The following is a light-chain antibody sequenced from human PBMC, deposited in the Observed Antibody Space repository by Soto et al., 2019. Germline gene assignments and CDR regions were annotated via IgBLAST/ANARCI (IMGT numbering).Light chain of an antibody. CDR1: QAISSY. CDR3: QQFNDYPLT. V-gene: IGKV1-9*01. J-gene: IGKJ4*01. Sequence: DIQLTQSPSFLSASVGDRVTITCRASQAISSYLAWYQQKPGKPPKLLIYGASTLQSDVPSRFGGSGSGTEFTLTVSSLQAEDSATDYCQQFNDYPLTFGGGTKVEIK. CDR2: GAS.